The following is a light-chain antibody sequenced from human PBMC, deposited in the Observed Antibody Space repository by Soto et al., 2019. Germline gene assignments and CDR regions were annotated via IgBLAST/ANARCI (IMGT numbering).Light chain of an antibody. J-gene: IGKJ1*01. CDR2: DAS. CDR3: QQYNSDSKT. V-gene: IGKV1-5*01. Sequence: DIQMTQSPSTLSASVGDIVTITFRASQNIRNWLAWYQQKPGRAPKVLIYDASKLESGVPSRFSGSGYGTHFTLTISSLQPDDFATYYCQQYNSDSKTFGQGTKVDIK. CDR1: QNIRNW.